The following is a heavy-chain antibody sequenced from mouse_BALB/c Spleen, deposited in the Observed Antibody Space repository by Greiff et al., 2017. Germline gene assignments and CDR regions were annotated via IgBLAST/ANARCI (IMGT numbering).Heavy chain of an antibody. J-gene: IGHJ3*01. CDR3: ARGGDYSAWFAY. D-gene: IGHD1-1*01. Sequence: VQLQQSGPELMKPGASVKISCKASGYSFTSYYMHWVKQSHGKSLEWIGYIDPFNGGTSYNQKFKGKATLTVDKSSSTAYMHLSSLTSEDSAVYYCARGGDYSAWFAYWGQGTLVTVSA. V-gene: IGHV1S135*01. CDR1: GYSFTSYY. CDR2: IDPFNGGT.